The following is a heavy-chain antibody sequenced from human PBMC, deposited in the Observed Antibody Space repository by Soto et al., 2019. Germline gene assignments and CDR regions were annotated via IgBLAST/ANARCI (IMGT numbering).Heavy chain of an antibody. J-gene: IGHJ4*02. CDR2: ISGSGGST. CDR3: AKDLYPGSGSYRRPFDY. V-gene: IGHV3-23*01. Sequence: VQLLESGGGLVQPGGSLRLSCAASGFTFSSYAMSWVRQAPGKGLEWVSAISGSGGSTYYADSVKGRFTISRDNSKNTLYLQMNSLRAEDTAVYYCAKDLYPGSGSYRRPFDYWGQGTLVTVSS. D-gene: IGHD3-10*01. CDR1: GFTFSSYA.